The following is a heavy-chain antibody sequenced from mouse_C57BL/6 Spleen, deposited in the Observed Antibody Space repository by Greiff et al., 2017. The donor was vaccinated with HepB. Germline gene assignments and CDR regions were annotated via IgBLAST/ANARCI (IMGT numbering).Heavy chain of an antibody. CDR3: ARDDDYYGAMDY. Sequence: VQGVESGAELVRPGTSVKVSCKASGYAFTNYLIEWVKQRPGQGLEWIGVINPGSGGTNYNEKFKGKATLTADKSSSTAYMQLSSLTSEDSAVYFCARDDDYYGAMDYWGQGTSVTVSS. CDR1: GYAFTNYL. CDR2: INPGSGGT. J-gene: IGHJ4*01. D-gene: IGHD2-3*01. V-gene: IGHV1-54*01.